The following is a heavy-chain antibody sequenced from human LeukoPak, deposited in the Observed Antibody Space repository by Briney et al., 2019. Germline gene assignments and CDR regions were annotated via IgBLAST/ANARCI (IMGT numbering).Heavy chain of an antibody. D-gene: IGHD2-21*02. J-gene: IGHJ4*02. CDR1: GYTFTSYY. V-gene: IGHV1-46*01. Sequence: ASVKVSCKASGYTFTSYYMHWVRQAPGQGLGWMGVINPSGGSTSYAQKFQGRVTMTRDTSTSTVYMELSSLRSEDTAVYYCAREIIPCGGDCYGDDYWGQGTLVTVSS. CDR2: INPSGGST. CDR3: AREIIPCGGDCYGDDY.